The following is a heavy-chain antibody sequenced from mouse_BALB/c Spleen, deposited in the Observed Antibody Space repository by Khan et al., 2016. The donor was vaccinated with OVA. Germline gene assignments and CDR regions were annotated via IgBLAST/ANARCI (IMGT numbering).Heavy chain of an antibody. CDR1: PHSITRGYA. CDR2: ISYSDLT. V-gene: IGHV3-2*02. J-gene: IGHJ2*01. CDR3: ARNKYYWYDIDY. Sequence: EVQLQESGPGLVKPSQSLSPTCTVTPHSITRGYAWNWIRQSPGNKLEWMGYISYSDLTHYNPSIKSRIPITRDDSKNQFFLPLRSAPPEDTATYYCARNKYYWYDIDYWGLGTTLTVS. D-gene: IGHD2-14*01.